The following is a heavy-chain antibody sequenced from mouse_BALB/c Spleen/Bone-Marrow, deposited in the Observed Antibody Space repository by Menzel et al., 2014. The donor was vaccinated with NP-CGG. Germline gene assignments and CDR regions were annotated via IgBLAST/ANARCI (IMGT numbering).Heavy chain of an antibody. CDR2: IRNKAKGYTS. Sequence: EVKVVESGGGLVRPGGSLRLSCATSGFTFTDYYMSWVRQPPGKALEWLGFIRNKAKGYTSENSASVKGRFTISRDNSQSILYLQMNTLRAEDSATYYCARDINYDIYWYFDVWGAGTTVTVSS. V-gene: IGHV7-3*02. J-gene: IGHJ1*01. D-gene: IGHD2-4*01. CDR3: ARDINYDIYWYFDV. CDR1: GFTFTDYY.